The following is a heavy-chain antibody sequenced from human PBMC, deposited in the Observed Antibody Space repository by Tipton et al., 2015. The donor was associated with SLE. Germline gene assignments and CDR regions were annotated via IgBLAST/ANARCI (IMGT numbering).Heavy chain of an antibody. V-gene: IGHV1-8*02. CDR1: GYTFTTYY. D-gene: IGHD3-16*01. Sequence: QLVQSGAEGKKPVASGKVSCKASGYTFTTYYIHWVRQAPGQGPEWMGWMNPDSGNTDYAQKFQGRVTMTSSTSISTACMELTSMRSEDPAMYYCARGPWGPNKRDHDWFAPWTQGTLVTVSS. CDR3: ARGPWGPNKRDHDWFAP. J-gene: IGHJ5*02. CDR2: MNPDSGNT.